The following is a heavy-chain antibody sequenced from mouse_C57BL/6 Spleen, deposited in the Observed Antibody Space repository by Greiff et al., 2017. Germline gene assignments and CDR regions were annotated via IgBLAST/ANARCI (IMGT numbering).Heavy chain of an antibody. CDR1: GFTFSDYG. J-gene: IGHJ4*01. Sequence: EVMLVEPGGGLVKPGGSLKLSCAASGFTFSDYGMHWVRQAPEKGLEWVAYISSGSSTIYYADTVKGRFTFSRDNAKNTLFLQMTSLTSEDTAMYYCAGHPPYAMDYWGQGTSVTVSS. V-gene: IGHV5-17*01. CDR2: ISSGSSTI. CDR3: AGHPPYAMDY.